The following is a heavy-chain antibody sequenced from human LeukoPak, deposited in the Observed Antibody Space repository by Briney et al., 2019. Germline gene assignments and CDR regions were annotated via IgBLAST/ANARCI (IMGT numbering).Heavy chain of an antibody. Sequence: GGSLRLSCVASGFTYIDYAMNWVRQTPGKGLEWVSTISGSGGTTYYADSVKGRFSISRDNSKSTLYLQMDSLRGEDTAVYYCAKDFRIGYSAHFDYWGQGALVTVSS. V-gene: IGHV3-23*01. CDR1: GFTYIDYA. J-gene: IGHJ4*02. D-gene: IGHD2-21*01. CDR3: AKDFRIGYSAHFDY. CDR2: ISGSGGTT.